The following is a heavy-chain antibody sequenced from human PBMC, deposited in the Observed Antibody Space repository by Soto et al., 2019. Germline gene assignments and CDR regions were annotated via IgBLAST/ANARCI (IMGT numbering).Heavy chain of an antibody. Sequence: PGGSLRLSCAAACFTFSNAWMNWVRKAPGKGLERVGRIKSKTDGGTTDYAAPVKGRFTISRDDSKNTLYLQMNSLKTEDTAVYYCTTGPMVRGVIIKRALDNYYYGMDVWGQGTTVTVSS. CDR1: CFTFSNAW. V-gene: IGHV3-15*07. CDR2: IKSKTDGGTT. J-gene: IGHJ6*02. CDR3: TTGPMVRGVIIKRALDNYYYGMDV. D-gene: IGHD3-10*01.